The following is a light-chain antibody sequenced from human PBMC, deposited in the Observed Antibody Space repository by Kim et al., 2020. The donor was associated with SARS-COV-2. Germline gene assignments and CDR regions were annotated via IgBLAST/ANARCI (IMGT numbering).Light chain of an antibody. Sequence: SDSVGDRVTYSRQSCHVLRSSLVWLQQIPGQAPMLLIYAESSLQSGVPSRFIGSRAGTDLTLTISSLQPEDFATYYCPQANSFPYSFGQGTKLAI. V-gene: IGKV1-12*01. CDR2: AES. CDR1: HVLRSS. J-gene: IGKJ2*03. CDR3: PQANSFPYS.